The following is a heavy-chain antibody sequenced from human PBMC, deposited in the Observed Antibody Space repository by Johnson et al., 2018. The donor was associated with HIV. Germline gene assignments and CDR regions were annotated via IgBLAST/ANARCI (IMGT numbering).Heavy chain of an antibody. J-gene: IGHJ3*02. Sequence: VQLVESGGGVVQPGGSLRLSCAASGFTFSSYGMHWVRQAPGKGLEWVAFIRYDGSNKYYADSVKGRFTISSDNSKNTLHLQMNSLKPEDTAVYYCTTPYYDSSLISRGYVAFDIWGQGTMVTVSS. CDR3: TTPYYDSSLISRGYVAFDI. CDR1: GFTFSSYG. V-gene: IGHV3-30*02. D-gene: IGHD3-22*01. CDR2: IRYDGSNK.